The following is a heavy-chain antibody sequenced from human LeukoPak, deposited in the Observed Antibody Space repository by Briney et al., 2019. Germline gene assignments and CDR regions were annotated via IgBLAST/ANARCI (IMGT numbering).Heavy chain of an antibody. Sequence: GGSLRLSCAASGFTFSDYYMSWIRQAPGKGLEWVSYISSSGSTIYYADSVKGRLTISRDNAKNSLYLQMNSLRAEDTAVYYCARENARDGYSNFDYWGQGTLVTVSS. CDR2: ISSSGSTI. CDR1: GFTFSDYY. J-gene: IGHJ4*02. D-gene: IGHD5-24*01. CDR3: ARENARDGYSNFDY. V-gene: IGHV3-11*01.